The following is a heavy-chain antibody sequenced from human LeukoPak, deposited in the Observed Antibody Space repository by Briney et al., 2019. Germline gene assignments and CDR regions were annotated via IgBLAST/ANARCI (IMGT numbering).Heavy chain of an antibody. Sequence: PGRSLRLSCAASGFTFDDYAMHWVRQAPGKGLEWVSGISWNSGSIGYADSVKGRFTISRDNAKNSLYLQMNSLRAEDMALYYCAKDSSLYSSGWSTFDYWGQGTLVTVSS. CDR2: ISWNSGSI. CDR1: GFTFDDYA. D-gene: IGHD6-19*01. CDR3: AKDSSLYSSGWSTFDY. V-gene: IGHV3-9*03. J-gene: IGHJ4*02.